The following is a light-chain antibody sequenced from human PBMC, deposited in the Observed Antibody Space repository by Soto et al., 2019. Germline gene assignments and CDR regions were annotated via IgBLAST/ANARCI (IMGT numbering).Light chain of an antibody. CDR1: SSDVGGYNY. CDR2: EVS. Sequence: QSVLTQPASVSGSPGQSITISCTGTSSDVGGYNYVSWHQHHPGKAPKLMIYEVSSRPSGVSDRFSGSKSGDTASLTISGLQAEDEADYYCSSYTDSNTRVFGAGTKVT. J-gene: IGLJ1*01. V-gene: IGLV2-14*01. CDR3: SSYTDSNTRV.